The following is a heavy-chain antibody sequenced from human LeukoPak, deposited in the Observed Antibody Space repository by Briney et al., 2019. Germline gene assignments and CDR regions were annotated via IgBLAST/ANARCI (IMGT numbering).Heavy chain of an antibody. CDR2: INHSGST. CDR1: GGSISSSGYY. J-gene: IGHJ4*02. V-gene: IGHV4-39*07. CDR3: ARARRMTAAAGRYYFDY. D-gene: IGHD6-13*01. Sequence: KPSETLSLTCTASGGSISSSGYYWSWIRQPPGKGLEWIGEINHSGSTNYNPSLKSRVTISVDTSKNQFSLKLSSVTAADTAVYYCARARRMTAAAGRYYFDYWGQGTLVTVSS.